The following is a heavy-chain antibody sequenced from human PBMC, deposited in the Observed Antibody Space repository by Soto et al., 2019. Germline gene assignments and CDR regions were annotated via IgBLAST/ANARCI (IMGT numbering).Heavy chain of an antibody. CDR2: IVVGNGDT. CDR1: GFTFTSSA. CDR3: AAGLDVRAYYFIGYYYGMDV. D-gene: IGHD3-22*01. Sequence: QLHLVQSGPEVKKTGTSVKVSCQASGFTFTSSAVHWVRQARGQRLEWIGWIVVGNGDTKYAQKFQERVTLTRDMSXXTXYXXLRSLRSEDTAVYYCAAGLDVRAYYFIGYYYGMDVWGQGTTVTVSS. V-gene: IGHV1-58*01. J-gene: IGHJ6*02.